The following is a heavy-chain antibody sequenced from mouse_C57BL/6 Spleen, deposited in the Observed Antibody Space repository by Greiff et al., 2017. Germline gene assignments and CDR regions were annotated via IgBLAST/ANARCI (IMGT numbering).Heavy chain of an antibody. D-gene: IGHD1-1*01. V-gene: IGHV1-19*01. J-gene: IGHJ4*01. CDR1: GYTFTDYY. CDR2: INPYNGGT. Sequence: DVQLQESGPVLVKPGASVKMSCKASGYTFTDYYMNWVKQSHGKSLEWIGVINPYNGGTSYNQKFKGKATLTVDKSSSTAYMELNSLTSEDSAVYYCAYYYGSSYAMDYWGQGTSVTVSS. CDR3: AYYYGSSYAMDY.